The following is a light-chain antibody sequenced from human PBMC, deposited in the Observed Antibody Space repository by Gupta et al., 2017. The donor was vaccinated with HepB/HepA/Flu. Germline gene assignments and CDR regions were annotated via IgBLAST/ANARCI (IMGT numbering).Light chain of an antibody. Sequence: DIQMTQSPASLSASVGDRVTITCRSSQDIRDYLNWYQQKPGKAPRLLISGASTLQSGVPSRFSGSGSGTDVTLTSTRLQPDDFAIFYCQQTDSIPHTFGQGT. CDR3: QQTDSIPHT. V-gene: IGKV1-39*01. CDR1: QDIRDY. J-gene: IGKJ2*01. CDR2: GAS.